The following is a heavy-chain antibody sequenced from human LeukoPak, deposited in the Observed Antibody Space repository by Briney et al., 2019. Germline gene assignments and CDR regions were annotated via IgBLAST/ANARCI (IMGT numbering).Heavy chain of an antibody. Sequence: PSETLSLTCTVSGASISSTNYYWGWIRQPPGKGLEWIGSIYYSGSTYYNPSLKSRVTISVDTSKNQFSLNLSSVTAADTAMYYCARAVGTSRNFFDYWGQGTLVTVSS. D-gene: IGHD4-23*01. CDR3: ARAVGTSRNFFDY. J-gene: IGHJ4*02. CDR2: IYYSGST. V-gene: IGHV4-39*07. CDR1: GASISSTNYY.